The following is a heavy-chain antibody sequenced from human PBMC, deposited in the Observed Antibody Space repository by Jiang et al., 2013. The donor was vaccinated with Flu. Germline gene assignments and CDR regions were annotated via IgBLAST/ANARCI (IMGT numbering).Heavy chain of an antibody. J-gene: IGHJ4*02. D-gene: IGHD3-3*01. CDR2: IYYSGAP. CDR3: ARAGIVGYDFWSGYYRARHFDY. V-gene: IGHV4-31*02. Sequence: LEWIGYIYYSGAPTTTRPSRVEVTISVDTSKNQFSLKLSSVTAADTAVYYCARAGIVGYDFWSGYYRARHFDYWGQGTLVTVSS.